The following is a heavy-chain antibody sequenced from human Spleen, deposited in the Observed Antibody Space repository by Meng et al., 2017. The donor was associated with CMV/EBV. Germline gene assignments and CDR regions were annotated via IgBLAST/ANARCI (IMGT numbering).Heavy chain of an antibody. CDR2: IIPIFGTA. CDR1: RGTFSSYA. D-gene: IGHD4-23*01. Sequence: SVKVSCKASRGTFSSYAISWVRQAPGQGLEWMGGIIPIFGTANYAQKFQGRVTITTDESTSTAYMELSSLRSEDTAVYYCARGVGNLPTYYYYGMDVWGQGTTVTVSS. V-gene: IGHV1-69*05. CDR3: ARGVGNLPTYYYYGMDV. J-gene: IGHJ6*02.